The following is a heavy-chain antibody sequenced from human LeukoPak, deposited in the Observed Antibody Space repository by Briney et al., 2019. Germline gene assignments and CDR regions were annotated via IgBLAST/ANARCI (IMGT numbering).Heavy chain of an antibody. D-gene: IGHD3-10*02. CDR2: ISSSSSYI. V-gene: IGHV3-21*01. J-gene: IGHJ6*04. CDR1: GFTFSSYT. CDR3: AELGITMIGGV. Sequence: GGSLRLSCAASGFTFSSYTMNWVRQAPGKGLEWVSFISSSSSYIYYADSLKGPFTISRDNAKNSLYLQMYSLRAEDTAVYYCAELGITMIGGVWGKGTTVTISS.